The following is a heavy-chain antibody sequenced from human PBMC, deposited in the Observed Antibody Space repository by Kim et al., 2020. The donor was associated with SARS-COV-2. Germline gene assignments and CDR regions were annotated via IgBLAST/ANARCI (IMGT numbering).Heavy chain of an antibody. CDR3: ARGRQDEDYYYGIDV. Sequence: SETLSLTCTVSGGSIRNYYWSWIRQPPGKGLDWIGHISHSGTTRYSPTPTSRVTISVDTSKNQFSLKLSSVTAAATAMYYCARGRQDEDYYYGIDVWGQG. CDR1: GGSIRNYY. J-gene: IGHJ6*02. V-gene: IGHV4-59*01. CDR2: ISHSGTT.